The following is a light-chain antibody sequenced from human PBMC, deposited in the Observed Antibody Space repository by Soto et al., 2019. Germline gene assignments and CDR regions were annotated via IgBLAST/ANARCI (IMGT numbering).Light chain of an antibody. CDR2: GAS. CDR3: QQYKSYSLT. J-gene: IGKJ4*01. Sequence: IVMTQSPATLSLSPGERATLSCRASQSVSSNLAWYQQKPGQAPRLLIYGASTRATGIPARFSGSGSGTEFTLTISSLQPDEFAAYYCQQYKSYSLTFGGGTKVDI. V-gene: IGKV3-15*01. CDR1: QSVSSN.